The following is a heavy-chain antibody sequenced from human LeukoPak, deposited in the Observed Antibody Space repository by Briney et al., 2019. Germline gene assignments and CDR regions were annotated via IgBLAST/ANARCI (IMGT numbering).Heavy chain of an antibody. Sequence: SVKVSCKASGGILSSYAISRVRQAPGQGLEWMGGIIPIFGTANYAQKFQGRVTITTDESTSTAYMELSSLRSEDTAVYYCARKELRDDWFDPWGQGTLVTVSS. V-gene: IGHV1-69*05. CDR1: GGILSSYA. J-gene: IGHJ5*02. CDR2: IIPIFGTA. CDR3: ARKELRDDWFDP. D-gene: IGHD1-7*01.